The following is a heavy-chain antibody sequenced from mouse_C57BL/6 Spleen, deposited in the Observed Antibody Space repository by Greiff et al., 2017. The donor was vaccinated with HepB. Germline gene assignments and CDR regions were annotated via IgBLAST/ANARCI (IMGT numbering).Heavy chain of an antibody. Sequence: QVHVKQSGAELVKPGASVKISCKASGYAFSSYWMNWVKQRPGKGLEWIGQIYPGDGDTNYNGKFKGKATLTADKSSSTAYMQLSSLTSEDSAVYFCGIDYDEWVDYWGQGTTLTVSS. CDR1: GYAFSSYW. V-gene: IGHV1-80*01. D-gene: IGHD2-4*01. CDR2: IYPGDGDT. J-gene: IGHJ2*01. CDR3: GIDYDEWVDY.